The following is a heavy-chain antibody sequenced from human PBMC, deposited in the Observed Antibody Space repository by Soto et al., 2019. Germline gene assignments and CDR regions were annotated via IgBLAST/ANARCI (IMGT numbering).Heavy chain of an antibody. CDR2: IIPIFATA. Sequence: QVQLVQSGAEVKKPGSSVKVSCKASGGTFSSSGIGWVRQAPGQGLDWMGGIIPIFATANYAQKFQGRVTITADESTSTAYMELSSLRSEDTAVYYCARGRDSSGYYVGYNWFDPWGQGTLVTVSS. D-gene: IGHD3-22*01. J-gene: IGHJ5*02. CDR1: GGTFSSSG. CDR3: ARGRDSSGYYVGYNWFDP. V-gene: IGHV1-69*12.